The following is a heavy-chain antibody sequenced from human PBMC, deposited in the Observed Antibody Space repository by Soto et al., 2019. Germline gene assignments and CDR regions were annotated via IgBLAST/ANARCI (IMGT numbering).Heavy chain of an antibody. Sequence: DVQLLESGGGLVQPGGALRLSCAASGFTLSNYAMSWVRQAPGKGLEWGSAMSGSGYRTYYADSVKGRFTISRDNSKRPLYLQLNSLRAEDAAIYYCAKGGPCSRTSCYEFHAFDIWGQGTMVTVSS. V-gene: IGHV3-23*01. J-gene: IGHJ3*02. D-gene: IGHD2-2*01. CDR2: MSGSGYRT. CDR1: GFTLSNYA. CDR3: AKGGPCSRTSCYEFHAFDI.